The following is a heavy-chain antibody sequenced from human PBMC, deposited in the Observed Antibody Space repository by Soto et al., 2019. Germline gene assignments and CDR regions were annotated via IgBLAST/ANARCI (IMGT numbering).Heavy chain of an antibody. V-gene: IGHV2-5*02. D-gene: IGHD2-21*01. CDR1: GFSLSGDGVG. Sequence: QITLKESGPTLVKPTQTLTLTCTVSGFSLSGDGVGVGWIRQPPGKALEWLALIYWDDDQRYSPSLKTRLTITKDTSKHTVVLTITNMDPVDTATYYCAHAYGGTSWPNDAFDIWGQGTVVTVSS. CDR2: IYWDDDQ. CDR3: AHAYGGTSWPNDAFDI. J-gene: IGHJ3*02.